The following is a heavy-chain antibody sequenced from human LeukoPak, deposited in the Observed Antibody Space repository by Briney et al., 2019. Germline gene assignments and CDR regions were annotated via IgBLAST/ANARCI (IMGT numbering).Heavy chain of an antibody. Sequence: SETLSLTCTVSVDSISSSSYYWGWIRQPPGEGLEWIGNIYYRGSTCYNPALRRRLPLSLDTSKNQFSLTLSSVTAADTAVYYCARLQYYYDSNGYYSLYYFDYWGQGTVVTVSS. CDR1: VDSISSSSYY. V-gene: IGHV4-39*01. D-gene: IGHD3-22*01. CDR3: ARLQYYYDSNGYYSLYYFDY. CDR2: IYYRGST. J-gene: IGHJ4*02.